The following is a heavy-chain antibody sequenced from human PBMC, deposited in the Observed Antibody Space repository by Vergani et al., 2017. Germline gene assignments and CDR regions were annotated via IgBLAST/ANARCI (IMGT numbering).Heavy chain of an antibody. J-gene: IGHJ4*02. V-gene: IGHV3-7*01. CDR2: IKQDGSEK. Sequence: EVQLVESGGGLVQPGGSLRLSCAASGFTFSSYWMSWVRQAPGKGLEWVANIKQDGSEKYYVDSVKGRFTISRDNAKNSLYLQMNSLRAEDTAVYYCARGRYSGYDGDYFDYWGQGTLVTVSS. CDR3: ARGRYSGYDGDYFDY. CDR1: GFTFSSYW. D-gene: IGHD5-12*01.